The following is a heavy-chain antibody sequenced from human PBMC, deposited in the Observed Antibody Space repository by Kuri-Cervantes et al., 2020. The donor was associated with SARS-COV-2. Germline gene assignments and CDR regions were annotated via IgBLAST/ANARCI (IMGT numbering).Heavy chain of an antibody. CDR2: FMSDGTSP. CDR1: GFTFGNYW. CDR3: ARDKDGIEEFDY. Sequence: GESLKISCAASGFTFGNYWMHWVRQAPGRGLVWVSRFMSDGTSPSYADSVRGRFTISRDNAKNTLYLQMNSLRADDTALYYCARDKDGIEEFDYWGQGTLVTVSS. V-gene: IGHV3-74*01. D-gene: IGHD5-24*01. J-gene: IGHJ4*02.